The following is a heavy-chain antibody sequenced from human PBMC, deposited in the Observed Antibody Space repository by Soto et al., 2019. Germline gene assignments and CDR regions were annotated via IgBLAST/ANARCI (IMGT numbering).Heavy chain of an antibody. CDR2: MSYDGSKK. J-gene: IGHJ4*02. D-gene: IGHD1-26*01. Sequence: QVQLVESGGGVVQPGRSLRLACAASGFTFSSYGMHWVRQAPGKGMEWVALMSYDGSKKYYADSVKGRFTISRDKSKNPLYLQMNSLRAEDTAVYYCAKGGGGSYLYFDYWGQGTLVTVSS. CDR3: AKGGGGSYLYFDY. V-gene: IGHV3-30*18. CDR1: GFTFSSYG.